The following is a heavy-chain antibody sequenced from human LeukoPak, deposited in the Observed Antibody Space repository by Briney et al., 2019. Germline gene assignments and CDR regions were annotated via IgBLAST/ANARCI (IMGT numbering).Heavy chain of an antibody. CDR1: GGSISGHY. CDR3: AKGGESSLPFDY. D-gene: IGHD3-10*01. J-gene: IGHJ4*02. CDR2: VHTNGGT. Sequence: PSETLSLTCTVSGGSISGHYWSWIRQPAGKEPEWIGRVHTNGGTNYNPSLKSRLTMSVDMSKNQFSLHLTSVTAADAAVYYCAKGGESSLPFDYWGQGTLVTVSS. V-gene: IGHV4-4*07.